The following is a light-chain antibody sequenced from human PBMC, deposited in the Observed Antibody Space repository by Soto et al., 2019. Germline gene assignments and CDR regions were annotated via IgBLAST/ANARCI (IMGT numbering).Light chain of an antibody. CDR1: QIIGSS. CDR2: DAL. V-gene: IGKV1-5*01. Sequence: DIQMTQSPSTRSASIGDRVTITCRASQIIGSSLAWYQHKPGKAPKLLIYDALTLQSGVPSRYSGSESGTEFSLTISSLQPGDSATYYWQHYYSYPYTFGQGTKLEI. CDR3: QHYYSYPYT. J-gene: IGKJ2*01.